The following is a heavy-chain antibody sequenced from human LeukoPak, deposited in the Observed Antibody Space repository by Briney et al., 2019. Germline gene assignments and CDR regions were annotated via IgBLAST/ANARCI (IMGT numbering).Heavy chain of an antibody. CDR1: GGSISSNSYY. CDR2: IYYSGST. J-gene: IGHJ6*03. CDR3: ARESTEGHYYYMDV. V-gene: IGHV4-61*01. Sequence: PSETLSLTCTVSGGSISSNSYYWSWIRQPPGKGLEWIGYIYYSGSTNYNPSLKSRVTISVDTSKNQFSLKLSSVTAADTAVYYCARESTEGHYYYMDVWGKGTTVTVSS. D-gene: IGHD1-1*01.